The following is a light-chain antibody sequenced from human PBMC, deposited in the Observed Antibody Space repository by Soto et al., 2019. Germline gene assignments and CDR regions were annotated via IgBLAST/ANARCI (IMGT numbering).Light chain of an antibody. Sequence: DIQMTQSPSTLSASVGDRVTITCRASQRISSWLAWYQQKPGKAPKLLIYKASSLESGVPSRFSGSGSGTDFTLTISSLQPDDFATYYCQQYNSYSRTFGQGTKLEIK. CDR2: KAS. CDR1: QRISSW. V-gene: IGKV1-5*03. CDR3: QQYNSYSRT. J-gene: IGKJ2*01.